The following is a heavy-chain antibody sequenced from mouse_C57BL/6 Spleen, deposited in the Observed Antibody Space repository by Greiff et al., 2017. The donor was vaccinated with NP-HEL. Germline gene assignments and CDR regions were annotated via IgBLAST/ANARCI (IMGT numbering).Heavy chain of an antibody. V-gene: IGHV8-8*01. D-gene: IGHD2-5*01. Sequence: QVTLKESGPGILQPSQTLSLTCSFSGFSLSTFGLGVGWIRQPSGKGLEWLAHIWWDDDKYYNPALKSRLTISKDTSKNQVFLKIANVDTADTATYYCARIGGYSNYVGVYYFDYWGQGTTLTVSS. CDR2: IWWDDDK. J-gene: IGHJ2*01. CDR1: GFSLSTFGLG. CDR3: ARIGGYSNYVGVYYFDY.